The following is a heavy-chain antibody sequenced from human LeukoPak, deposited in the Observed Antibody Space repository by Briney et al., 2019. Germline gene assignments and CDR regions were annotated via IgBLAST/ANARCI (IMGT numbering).Heavy chain of an antibody. V-gene: IGHV3-30*04. CDR1: GFPFSTYT. D-gene: IGHD2-2*01. Sequence: GGSLRLSCAASGFPFSTYTMHWVRQAPGKGLEWVSLISYDGSYKSYADSLKGRFTISRDNSKNTLYLQMNSLRAEDTAVFYCARDSRVASIYWGLGTLVTVSP. CDR2: ISYDGSYK. J-gene: IGHJ4*02. CDR3: ARDSRVASIY.